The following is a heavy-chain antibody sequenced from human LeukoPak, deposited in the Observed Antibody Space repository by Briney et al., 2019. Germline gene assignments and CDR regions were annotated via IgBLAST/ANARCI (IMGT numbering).Heavy chain of an antibody. CDR3: AARPYSSSWYDPYYFDY. CDR2: VIPIFGTA. D-gene: IGHD6-13*01. CDR1: GGTFSSYA. V-gene: IGHV1-69*13. J-gene: IGHJ4*02. Sequence: ASVKVSCKASGGTFSSYAISWVRQAPGQGLEWMGGVIPIFGTANYAQKFQGRVTITADESTSPAYMGLSSLRSEDTAVYYCAARPYSSSWYDPYYFDYWGQGTLVTVSS.